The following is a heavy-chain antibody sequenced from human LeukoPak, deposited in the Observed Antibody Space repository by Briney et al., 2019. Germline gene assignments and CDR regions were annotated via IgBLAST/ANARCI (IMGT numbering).Heavy chain of an antibody. J-gene: IGHJ6*04. CDR2: INPSGGST. CDR3: ARDKDIVVVPAAIPYYYYGMDV. V-gene: IGHV1-46*01. D-gene: IGHD2-2*01. Sequence: ASVKVSCKASGYTFTSYYMHCVRQAPGQGLEWMGIINPSGGSTSYAQKFQGRVTMTRDTSTSTVYMELSSLRSEDPAVYYCARDKDIVVVPAAIPYYYYGMDVWGKGTTVTVSS. CDR1: GYTFTSYY.